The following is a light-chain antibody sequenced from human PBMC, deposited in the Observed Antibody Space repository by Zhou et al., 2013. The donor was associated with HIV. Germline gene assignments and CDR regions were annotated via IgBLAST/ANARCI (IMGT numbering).Light chain of an antibody. CDR3: QHYYTIPYT. J-gene: IGKJ2*01. Sequence: DIQMTQSPPSLSASVGDRVIITCRASQDIANSLVWYQQKPGKPPKLLLHGASKLEDGVPSRFSGSGSGTDYTLTIGSLQPEDFATYYCQHYYTIPYTFGQGTNL. V-gene: IGKV1-NL1*01. CDR1: QDIANS. CDR2: GAS.